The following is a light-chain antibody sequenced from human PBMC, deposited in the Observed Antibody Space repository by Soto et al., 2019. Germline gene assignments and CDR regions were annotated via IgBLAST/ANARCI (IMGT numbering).Light chain of an antibody. CDR3: QQRSNWPRT. CDR2: DAS. J-gene: IGKJ1*01. Sequence: EIVLTQSPATLSLSPGERATLSCRASQTVISYLAWYQQKPGQAPRLLIYDASNRATGIPARFSGSGSGTDFTLTISNLEPEDFAVYYCQQRSNWPRTFGQGTKVEIK. CDR1: QTVISY. V-gene: IGKV3-11*01.